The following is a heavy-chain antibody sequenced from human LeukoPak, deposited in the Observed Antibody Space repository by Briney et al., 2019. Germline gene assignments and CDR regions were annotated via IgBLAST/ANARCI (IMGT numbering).Heavy chain of an antibody. CDR1: GYTFTSYY. CDR2: INPSGGST. D-gene: IGHD3-10*01. V-gene: IGHV1-46*01. J-gene: IGHJ6*03. Sequence: ASVKVSCKASGYTFTSYYMHWVRQAPGQGLEWMGIINPSGGSTSYAQKFQGRVTMTRDMSTSTVYMELSSLRSEDTAVYYCARTTNYGSGSYYKNYYYYMDVWGKGTTVTVSS. CDR3: ARTTNYGSGSYYKNYYYYMDV.